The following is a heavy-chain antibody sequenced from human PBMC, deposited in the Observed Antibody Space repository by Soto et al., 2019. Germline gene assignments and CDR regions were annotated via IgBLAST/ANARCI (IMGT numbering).Heavy chain of an antibody. CDR2: ISPFFGTT. CDR1: GGGTLSNDA. Sequence: QVHLVQSGADGRKSGSSVRVSCTASGGGTLSNDAISWVRQAPGQGLEWLGRISPFFGTTDYSQSFQSRRTMTAEASTGTVNMDLRSLKSDDTAVYYCAREVVTETTWGSFDSWGQGTLVTVSS. CDR3: AREVVTETTWGSFDS. D-gene: IGHD2-21*02. V-gene: IGHV1-69*01. J-gene: IGHJ4*02.